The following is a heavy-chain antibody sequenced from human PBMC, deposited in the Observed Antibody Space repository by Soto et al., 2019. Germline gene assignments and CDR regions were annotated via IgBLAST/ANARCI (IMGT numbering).Heavy chain of an antibody. CDR2: ISGSGGST. V-gene: IGHV3-23*01. CDR3: AKDVETHFWSGYFDY. J-gene: IGHJ4*02. Sequence: PRGSLRLSCAASGFTFSSYAMSWVRQAPGKGLEWVSAISGSGGSTYYADSVKGRFTISRDNSKNTLYLQMNSLRAEDTAVYYCAKDVETHFWSGYFDYWGQGTLVTVSS. CDR1: GFTFSSYA. D-gene: IGHD3-3*02.